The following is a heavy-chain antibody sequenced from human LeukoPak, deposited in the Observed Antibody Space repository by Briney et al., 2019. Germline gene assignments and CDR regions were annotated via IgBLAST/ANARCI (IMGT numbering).Heavy chain of an antibody. J-gene: IGHJ4*02. CDR1: GYTFTSYG. CDR3: ARDLVVLGYYDILTGYYSFDY. D-gene: IGHD3-9*01. Sequence: GASVKVSCKASGYTFTSYGISWVRQAPGQGLEWMGWISAYNGNTNYAQKLQGRVTMTTDTSTSTAYMELRSLRSDDTAVYYCARDLVVLGYYDILTGYYSFDYWGQGTLVTVSS. V-gene: IGHV1-18*01. CDR2: ISAYNGNT.